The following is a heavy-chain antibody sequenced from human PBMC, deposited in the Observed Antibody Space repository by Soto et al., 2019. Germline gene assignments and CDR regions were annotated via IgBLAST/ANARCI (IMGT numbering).Heavy chain of an antibody. CDR3: VRTRTVAYYYGMDV. D-gene: IGHD4-4*01. CDR1: GGSISSSSYY. V-gene: IGHV4-39*01. CDR2: IYYSGNSGST. Sequence: QLQLQESGPGLVKPSETLSLTCTVSGGSISSSSYYWGWIRQPPGKGLEWIGSIYYSGNSGSTYYNPSLKSRVTISVDTSKNQFSLKLSSVTAADTAVYYCVRTRTVAYYYGMDVWGQGTTVTVSS. J-gene: IGHJ6*02.